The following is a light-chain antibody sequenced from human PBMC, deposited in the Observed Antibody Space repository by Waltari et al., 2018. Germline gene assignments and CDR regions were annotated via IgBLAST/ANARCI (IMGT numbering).Light chain of an antibody. J-gene: IGLJ2*01. V-gene: IGLV2-8*01. CDR1: SSDVGGYTY. Sequence: QSALTQPPSASGSPGQSVTISCTGISSDVGGYTYVSWYQQHPGRAPKLMIYEVTRRPSGGPERFSGSKSGNTASRTVSGLQADDEADYYCISYAGSDNLVFGGGTKLTVL. CDR2: EVT. CDR3: ISYAGSDNLV.